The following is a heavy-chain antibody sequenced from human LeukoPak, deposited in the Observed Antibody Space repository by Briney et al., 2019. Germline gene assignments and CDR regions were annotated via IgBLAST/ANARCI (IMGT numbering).Heavy chain of an antibody. D-gene: IGHD6-13*01. CDR3: ARHLSTAEAGLDF. CDR2: ISYSGNT. Sequence: PSETLSLSCTVSGGSITSSPYYWGWIRQPPGKGLEWIGSISYSGNTYYTPSLKSRVAMSVDMSKNHFSLKLSSVTAADTAVYFCARHLSTAEAGLDFWGQGTPVTVTS. J-gene: IGHJ4*02. CDR1: GGSITSSPYY. V-gene: IGHV4-39*01.